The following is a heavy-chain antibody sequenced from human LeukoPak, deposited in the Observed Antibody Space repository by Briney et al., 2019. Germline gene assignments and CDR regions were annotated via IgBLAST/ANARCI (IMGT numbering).Heavy chain of an antibody. Sequence: GASVKVSCKASGYTFSTYGINWVRQAPGQGLEWMGWINTNTGNTNYAQKFQGRVTMTRDTSTSTASMELRSLGSDDTAVYYCARKGCFDNCYLFDYWGQGTLVTVSS. CDR2: INTNTGNT. CDR1: GYTFSTYG. CDR3: ARKGCFDNCYLFDY. D-gene: IGHD1-20*01. J-gene: IGHJ4*02. V-gene: IGHV1-18*01.